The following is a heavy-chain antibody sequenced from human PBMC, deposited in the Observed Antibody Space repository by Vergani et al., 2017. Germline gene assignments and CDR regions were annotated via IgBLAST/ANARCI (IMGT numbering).Heavy chain of an antibody. J-gene: IGHJ4*02. D-gene: IGHD3-10*01. Sequence: EVQLVESGGGLVQPGGSLRLSCAASGFTVSSNYMSWVRQAPGKGLEWVSVIYSGGSTYYADSVKGRFTISRDNSKNTLYLQMNSLRAEDTAVYYCARDADYYGSGSYFDYWGQGTLVTVSS. CDR1: GFTVSSNY. CDR3: ARDADYYGSGSYFDY. V-gene: IGHV3-66*02. CDR2: IYSGGST.